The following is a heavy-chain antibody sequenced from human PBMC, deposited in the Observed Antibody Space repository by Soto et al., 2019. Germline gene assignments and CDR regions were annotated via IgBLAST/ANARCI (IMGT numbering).Heavy chain of an antibody. CDR3: ARDRYSWNDGLDAFDI. V-gene: IGHV3-11*01. D-gene: IGHD1-20*01. J-gene: IGHJ3*02. Sequence: GGSLRLCCAASGFTFSDYYMSWIRQAPGKGLEWVSYISSSGSTIYYADSVKGRFTISRDNAKNSLYLQMNSLRAEDTAVYYCARDRYSWNDGLDAFDIWGQGTMVTVSS. CDR1: GFTFSDYY. CDR2: ISSSGSTI.